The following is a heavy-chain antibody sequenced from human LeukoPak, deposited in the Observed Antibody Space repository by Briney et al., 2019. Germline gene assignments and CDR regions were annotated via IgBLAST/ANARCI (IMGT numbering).Heavy chain of an antibody. D-gene: IGHD5-12*01. CDR1: GFTFSNYW. J-gene: IGHJ6*03. Sequence: GGSLRLSCAASGFTFSNYWMHWVRQAPGKGLVWVSRINSDGINTTYADSVKGRFTMSRDNSKNTVYLQMNSLRAEDTAVYYCASPSHIVATKNYYYYYYMDVWGKGTTVTVSS. CDR3: ASPSHIVATKNYYYYYYMDV. CDR2: INSDGINT. V-gene: IGHV3-74*01.